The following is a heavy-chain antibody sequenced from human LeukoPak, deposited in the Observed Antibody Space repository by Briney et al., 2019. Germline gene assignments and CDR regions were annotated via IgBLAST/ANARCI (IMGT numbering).Heavy chain of an antibody. CDR3: ARGVYIAAAQYAY. CDR1: GGSIGTYS. CDR2: IYYSGTT. J-gene: IGHJ4*02. V-gene: IGHV4-59*01. Sequence: SETLSLTCTVSGGSIGTYSWNWIRQPPGKGLEWIGYIYYSGTTNYNPSLKGRVTISVDTSKNQFSLKLSSVTAADTAVYYCARGVYIAAAQYAYWGQGTLVTVSS. D-gene: IGHD6-13*01.